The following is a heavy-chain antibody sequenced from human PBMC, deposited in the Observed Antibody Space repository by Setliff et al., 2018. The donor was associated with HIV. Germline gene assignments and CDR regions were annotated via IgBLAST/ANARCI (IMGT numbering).Heavy chain of an antibody. CDR3: ARDHIAARSVDY. CDR1: GYKFNIFG. J-gene: IGHJ4*02. Sequence: ASVKVSCKTSGYKFNIFGVSWVRQAPGQGLEWMGLIGPSGSSTTYAQNFQGRVTMSRDTSTNTVYMELSSLRSGDTAVYYCARDHIAARSVDYWGQGTLVTVSS. V-gene: IGHV1-46*02. D-gene: IGHD6-6*01. CDR2: IGPSGSST.